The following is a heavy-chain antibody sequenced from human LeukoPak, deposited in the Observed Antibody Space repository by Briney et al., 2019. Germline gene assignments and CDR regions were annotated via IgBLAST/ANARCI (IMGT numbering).Heavy chain of an antibody. CDR3: ARDRSGDWDYYDSSGFDY. D-gene: IGHD3-22*01. CDR1: GFTFSSYS. V-gene: IGHV3-48*04. CDR2: ISSSSSTI. J-gene: IGHJ4*02. Sequence: GGSLRLSCAASGFTFSSYSMNWVRQAPGKGLEWVSYISSSSSTIYYADSVKGRFTISRDNAKNSLYLQMNSLRAEDTAVYYCARDRSGDWDYYDSSGFDYWGQGTLVTVSS.